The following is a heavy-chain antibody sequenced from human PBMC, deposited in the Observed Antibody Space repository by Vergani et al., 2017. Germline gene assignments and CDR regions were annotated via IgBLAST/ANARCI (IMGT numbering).Heavy chain of an antibody. J-gene: IGHJ3*02. Sequence: EVQLVESGGGLVQPGGSLRLSCAASGFTFSSYWMSWVRQAPGKGLEWVANIKQDGSEKYYVDSVKGRFTISRDNAKNSLYLQMNSLRAEDTAVYYCAGRVATVTTRRGAFDIWGQGTMVTVSS. V-gene: IGHV3-7*03. D-gene: IGHD4-17*01. CDR1: GFTFSSYW. CDR3: AGRVATVTTRRGAFDI. CDR2: IKQDGSEK.